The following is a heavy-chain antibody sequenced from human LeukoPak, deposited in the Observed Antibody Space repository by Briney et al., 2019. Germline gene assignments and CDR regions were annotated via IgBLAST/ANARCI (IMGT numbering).Heavy chain of an antibody. J-gene: IGHJ4*02. CDR3: ARHLAGDGLYRHFDY. V-gene: IGHV3-23*01. Sequence: GGSLRLSCAASGFTFRSYAMSWVRQAPGKGLEWVSVIGDSGGSTYYADSVKGRFTISRDNAKNSLFLQMNNLRGEDTAIYYCARHLAGDGLYRHFDYWGQGTLVTVSS. CDR1: GFTFRSYA. CDR2: IGDSGGST. D-gene: IGHD5-24*01.